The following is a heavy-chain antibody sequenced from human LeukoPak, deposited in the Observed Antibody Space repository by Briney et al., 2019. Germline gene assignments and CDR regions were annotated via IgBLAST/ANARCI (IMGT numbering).Heavy chain of an antibody. CDR2: IYYSGST. CDR3: ARAEGIWHIGPSYPGYFDY. Sequence: SETLSLTCTVSGGSISSYYWSWIRQPPGKGLEWIGYIYYSGSTNYNPSLKSRVTISVDTSKNQFSLKLSSVTAADTAVYYCARAEGIWHIGPSYPGYFDYWGQGTLVTVSS. V-gene: IGHV4-59*01. D-gene: IGHD1-14*01. J-gene: IGHJ4*02. CDR1: GGSISSYY.